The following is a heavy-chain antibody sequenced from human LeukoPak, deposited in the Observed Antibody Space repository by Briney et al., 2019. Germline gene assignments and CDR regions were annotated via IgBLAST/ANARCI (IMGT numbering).Heavy chain of an antibody. Sequence: ASVKVSCKASGGTFSSYAISWVRQAPGQGLEWMGGIIPTFGTANYAQKFQGRVTITADESTSTAYMELSSLRSEDTAVYYCARLNWPPYYDILTGPYYYYMDVWGKGTTVTISS. V-gene: IGHV1-69*13. CDR2: IIPTFGTA. CDR3: ARLNWPPYYDILTGPYYYYMDV. J-gene: IGHJ6*03. D-gene: IGHD3-9*01. CDR1: GGTFSSYA.